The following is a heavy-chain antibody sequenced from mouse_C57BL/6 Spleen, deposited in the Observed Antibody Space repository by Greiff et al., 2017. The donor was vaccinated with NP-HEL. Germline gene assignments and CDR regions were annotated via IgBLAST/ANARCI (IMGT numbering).Heavy chain of an antibody. CDR1: GYTFTSYW. V-gene: IGHV1-72*01. Sequence: VQLQQPGAELVKPGASVKLSCKASGYTFTSYWMHWVKQRPGRGLEWIGRIDPNSGGTKYNEKFKSKATLTVDKPSSTAYMQLSSLTSDDSAVYYCAKGWLLDYYAMDYWGQGTSVTVSS. J-gene: IGHJ4*01. CDR3: AKGWLLDYYAMDY. CDR2: IDPNSGGT. D-gene: IGHD2-3*01.